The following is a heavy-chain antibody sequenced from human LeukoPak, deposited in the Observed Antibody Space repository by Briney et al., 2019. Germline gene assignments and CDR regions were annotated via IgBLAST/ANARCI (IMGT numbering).Heavy chain of an antibody. D-gene: IGHD2-15*01. CDR2: ITSTSSYI. CDR3: AKGQIYCTGGSCYSLLGIDY. CDR1: EFTFSTYT. V-gene: IGHV3-21*01. J-gene: IGHJ4*02. Sequence: GGSLRLSCAASEFTFSTYTMHWVRQAPGKGLEWVSSITSTSSYIYYADSMKGRSTISRDNAKNSLYLQMNSLRAEDTAVYYCAKGQIYCTGGSCYSLLGIDYWGQGTLVTVSS.